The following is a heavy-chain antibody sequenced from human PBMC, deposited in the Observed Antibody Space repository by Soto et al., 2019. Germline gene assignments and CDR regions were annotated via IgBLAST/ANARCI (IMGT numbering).Heavy chain of an antibody. CDR2: IIPIFGTA. CDR3: ARSTFGGVIVPYNWFDP. Sequence: QVQLVQSGAEVKKPGSSVKVSCKASGGTFSSYAISWVRQAPGQGLEWMGGIIPIFGTANYAQKFQGRVTITADESTSTAYMELSSLRSEDTAVYYCARSTFGGVIVPYNWFDPWGQGTLVTVSS. CDR1: GGTFSSYA. D-gene: IGHD3-16*02. V-gene: IGHV1-69*01. J-gene: IGHJ5*02.